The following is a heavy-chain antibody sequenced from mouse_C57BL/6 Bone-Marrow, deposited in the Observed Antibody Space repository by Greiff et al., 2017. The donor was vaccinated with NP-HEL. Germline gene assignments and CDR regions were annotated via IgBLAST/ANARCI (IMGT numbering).Heavy chain of an antibody. J-gene: IGHJ2*01. Sequence: EVMLVESEGGLVQPGSSMKLSCTASGFTFSDYYMAWVRQVPEKGLEWVANINYDGSSTYYLDSLKSRFIISRDNAKNTLYLQMSSLKSEDTATYYCARGNYGSSFDYWGQGTTLTVSS. V-gene: IGHV5-16*01. D-gene: IGHD1-1*01. CDR2: INYDGSST. CDR3: ARGNYGSSFDY. CDR1: GFTFSDYY.